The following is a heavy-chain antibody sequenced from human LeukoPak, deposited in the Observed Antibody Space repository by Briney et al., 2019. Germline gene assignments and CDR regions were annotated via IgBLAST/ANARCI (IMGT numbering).Heavy chain of an antibody. V-gene: IGHV1-69*13. CDR1: GGTFSSYA. CDR3: ARVVGWELRGWFDP. Sequence: SVKVSCKASGGTFSSYAISWVRQAPGQGLEWMGGIIPIFGTANYAQKFQGRVTITADESTSTAYMELSSLRSEDTSVYYCARVVGWELRGWFDPWGQGTLVTVSS. CDR2: IIPIFGTA. D-gene: IGHD1-26*01. J-gene: IGHJ5*02.